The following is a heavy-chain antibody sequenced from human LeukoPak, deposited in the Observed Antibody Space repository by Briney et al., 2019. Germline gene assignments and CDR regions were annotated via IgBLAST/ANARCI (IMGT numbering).Heavy chain of an antibody. CDR3: ARVVAVAGIAYNWFDP. V-gene: IGHV1-69*05. Sequence: SVKVSCKASGGTFSSYAISWVRQAPGRGLEWMGRIIPIFGTANYAQKFQGRVTITTDESTSTAYMELSSLRSEDTAVYYCARVVAVAGIAYNWFDPWGQGTLVTVSS. CDR1: GGTFSSYA. CDR2: IIPIFGTA. J-gene: IGHJ5*02. D-gene: IGHD6-19*01.